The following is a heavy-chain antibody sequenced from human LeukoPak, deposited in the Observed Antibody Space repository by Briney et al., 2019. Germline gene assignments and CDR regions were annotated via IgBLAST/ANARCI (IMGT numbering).Heavy chain of an antibody. CDR3: ARDYYDSGSYCFYY. D-gene: IGHD3-10*01. V-gene: IGHV3-7*04. CDR1: GFTFSSFR. J-gene: IGHJ4*02. Sequence: GGSLRLSCAAAGFTFSSFRMTWVRQAPGKGLEWVANIKQDGSEKYYVDSVKGRFAISRDNAKSSLYLQMNSLRAEDTAVYYCARDYYDSGSYCFYYWGQGTLVTVSS. CDR2: IKQDGSEK.